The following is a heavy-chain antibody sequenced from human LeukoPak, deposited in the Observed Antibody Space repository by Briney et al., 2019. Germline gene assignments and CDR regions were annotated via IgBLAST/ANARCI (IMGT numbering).Heavy chain of an antibody. J-gene: IGHJ4*02. CDR2: INPSGGST. V-gene: IGHV1-46*01. Sequence: ASVKVSCKASGYTFTSYHMHWVRQAPGQELEILGIINPSGGSTTYAQKFQGRVTMTRDTSTSTVYMELSSLRSEDTAVYYCATLAAAGTAHYYFDYWGQGTLVTVSS. CDR3: ATLAAAGTAHYYFDY. D-gene: IGHD6-13*01. CDR1: GYTFTSYH.